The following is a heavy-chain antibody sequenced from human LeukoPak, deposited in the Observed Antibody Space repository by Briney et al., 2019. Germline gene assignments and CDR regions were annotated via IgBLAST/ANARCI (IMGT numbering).Heavy chain of an antibody. CDR3: ARAYSSGWRPDAFDI. D-gene: IGHD6-19*01. J-gene: IGHJ3*02. Sequence: PSETLSLTCAVYGGSFSGYYWSWIRQPPGKGLEWIGEINHSGSTNYNPSLKSRVTISVDTSKNQFSLKLSSVTAADTAVYYCARAYSSGWRPDAFDIWGQGTMVTVSS. CDR2: INHSGST. CDR1: GGSFSGYY. V-gene: IGHV4-34*01.